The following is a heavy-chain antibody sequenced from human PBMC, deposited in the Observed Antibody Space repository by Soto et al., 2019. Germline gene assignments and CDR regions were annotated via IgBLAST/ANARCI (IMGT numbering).Heavy chain of an antibody. D-gene: IGHD3-10*01. CDR2: IIPILDIA. V-gene: IGHV1-69*02. Sequence: QVQLVQSGAEVKKPGSSVKVSCKASGDTFSSYTISWVRQAPGQGLEWMGRIIPILDIANYAQKFQGRVTITAEKSTSTAYMELSSLRSEDTAVYYCASVTMVRGVTTNWFDPWGQGTLVTVSS. CDR1: GDTFSSYT. CDR3: ASVTMVRGVTTNWFDP. J-gene: IGHJ5*02.